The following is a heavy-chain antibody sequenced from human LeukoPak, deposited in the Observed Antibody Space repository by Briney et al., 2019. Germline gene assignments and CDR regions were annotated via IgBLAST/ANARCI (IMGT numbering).Heavy chain of an antibody. CDR2: ISPNSGGT. D-gene: IGHD4/OR15-4a*01. CDR3: ARDGLWWGYPLDY. V-gene: IGHV1-2*06. Sequence: WASVKVSCKASGYTFTGYYMHWVRQAPGQGLEWMGRISPNSGGTNYAQKFQGRVTMTRDTSISTAYMELSRLRSDDTAVYYCARDGLWWGYPLDYWGQGTLVTVSS. CDR1: GYTFTGYY. J-gene: IGHJ4*02.